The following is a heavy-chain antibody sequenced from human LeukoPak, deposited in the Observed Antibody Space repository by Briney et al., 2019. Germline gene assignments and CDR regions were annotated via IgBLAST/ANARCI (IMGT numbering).Heavy chain of an antibody. CDR1: GYTFTSYY. CDR3: ARGYSLDLGFDY. V-gene: IGHV1-46*01. Sequence: RASVKVSCKASGYTFTSYYTHWVRQAPGQGLGWMGIINPSGGSTSYAQKFQGRVTMTRDTSTSTVYMELSSLRSEDTAVYYCARGYSLDLGFDYWGQGTLVTVSS. CDR2: INPSGGST. J-gene: IGHJ4*02. D-gene: IGHD5-12*01.